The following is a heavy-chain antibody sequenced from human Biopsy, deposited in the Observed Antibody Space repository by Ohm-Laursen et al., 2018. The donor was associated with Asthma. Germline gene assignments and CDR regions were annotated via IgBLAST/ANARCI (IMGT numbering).Heavy chain of an antibody. Sequence: TLSLTCSVSGGSISSGGYSWSWIRQPPGKGLEWIGYIYHSGSTNYNPSLKSRVTISADRSKNQFSLKLSSVTAADTAVYYCARVKDGYNFDYWGQGTLVTVSS. D-gene: IGHD5-24*01. CDR2: IYHSGST. J-gene: IGHJ4*02. CDR3: ARVKDGYNFDY. CDR1: GGSISSGGYS. V-gene: IGHV4-30-2*01.